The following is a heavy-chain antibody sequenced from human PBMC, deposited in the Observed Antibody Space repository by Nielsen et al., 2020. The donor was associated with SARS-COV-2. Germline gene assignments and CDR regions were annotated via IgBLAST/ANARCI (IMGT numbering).Heavy chain of an antibody. CDR1: GFTFSNYA. D-gene: IGHD3-16*02. CDR2: ISHDGSNN. CDR3: ARVDYDYVWGSYQGY. J-gene: IGHJ4*02. V-gene: IGHV3-30-3*01. Sequence: GGSLRLSCAASGFTFSNYAMHWLRQAPGKGLEWVAIISHDGSNNHYADSVKGRFTISRHNSYNTLLLQMNSLRGEDTAVYYCARVDYDYVWGSYQGYWGQGTLVTVSS.